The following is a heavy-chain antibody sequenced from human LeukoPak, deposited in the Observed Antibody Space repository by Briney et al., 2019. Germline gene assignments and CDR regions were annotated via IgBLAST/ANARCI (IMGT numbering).Heavy chain of an antibody. CDR1: GGSFSGYY. CDR2: INHSGST. Sequence: SETLSLTCAVYGGSFSGYYWSWIRQPPGKGLEWIGEINHSGSTNYNPSLKSRVTISVDTSKNRFSLKLSSVTAADTAVYYCARHDSVPFIVATRGGLDYWGQGTLVTVSS. V-gene: IGHV4-34*01. CDR3: ARHDSVPFIVATRGGLDY. D-gene: IGHD5-12*01. J-gene: IGHJ4*02.